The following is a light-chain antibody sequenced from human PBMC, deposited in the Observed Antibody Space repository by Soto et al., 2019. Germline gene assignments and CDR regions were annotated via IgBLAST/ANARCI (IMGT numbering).Light chain of an antibody. CDR2: LEGSGSY. V-gene: IGLV4-60*03. CDR1: SGHSSYI. Sequence: QPVLTQSSSASASLGPSVTLTCTLSSGHSSYIIAWHQQQPRTAPRYLMKLEGSGSYNTGSGVPARFSASSTGADRYLTISNLRSEDEDDYYCYTSDSNSNLAVFGGGTQLTVL. J-gene: IGLJ7*01. CDR3: YTSDSNSNLAV.